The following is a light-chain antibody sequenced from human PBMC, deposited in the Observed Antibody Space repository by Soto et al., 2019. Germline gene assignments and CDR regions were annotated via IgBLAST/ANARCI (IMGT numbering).Light chain of an antibody. CDR3: LQYYILPWT. Sequence: AIQMTQSPSSLSAFVGDRVTISCRASQDIRNDLGWYQQKPGKAPKLLIYAASKLQSGVPSRFSGSGSGTDFPLTISSLQPEDFATYYYLQYYILPWTCGHETKVEIK. CDR2: AAS. J-gene: IGKJ1*01. CDR1: QDIRND. V-gene: IGKV1-6*01.